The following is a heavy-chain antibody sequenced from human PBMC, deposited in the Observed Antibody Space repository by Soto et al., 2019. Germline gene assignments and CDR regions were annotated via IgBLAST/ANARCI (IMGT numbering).Heavy chain of an antibody. CDR1: GFTFSSYG. V-gene: IGHV3-30*18. D-gene: IGHD6-13*01. CDR3: AKDQGSSWYEIDY. J-gene: IGHJ4*02. Sequence: GVLRLSCAASGFTFSSYGMHWVRQAPGKGLERVALISYDGSDKYYADSVKGRFTISRDNSKNTLYLQMNSLRAEDTAVYYCAKDQGSSWYEIDYWGQGTLVTVSS. CDR2: ISYDGSDK.